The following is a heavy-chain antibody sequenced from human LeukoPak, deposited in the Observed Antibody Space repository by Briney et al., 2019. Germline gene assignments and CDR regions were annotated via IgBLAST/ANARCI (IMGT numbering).Heavy chain of an antibody. V-gene: IGHV4-34*01. Sequence: SGTLSLTCAVYGGSFSGYYWSWIRQPPGKGLEWIGEINHSGSTNYNPSLKSRVTISVDTSKNQFSLKLSSVTAADTAVYYCASPGGYSGSLVYWGQGTLVTVSS. CDR1: GGSFSGYY. J-gene: IGHJ4*02. CDR2: INHSGST. D-gene: IGHD1-26*01. CDR3: ASPGGYSGSLVY.